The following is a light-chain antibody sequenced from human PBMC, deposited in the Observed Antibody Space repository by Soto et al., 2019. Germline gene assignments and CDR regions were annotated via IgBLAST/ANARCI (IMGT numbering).Light chain of an antibody. V-gene: IGKV1-5*01. J-gene: IGKJ1*01. CDR3: QQYNSYWT. CDR1: QSISSR. CDR2: DGS. Sequence: DIQMTQSPSTLSASVGDRVTITCRASQSISSRLACYQQKPGKAPKLLIYDGSSLESGVPPRFRGIGSGTEFTLTISSLQHDDFATYYCQQYNSYWTFGQGTKVEI.